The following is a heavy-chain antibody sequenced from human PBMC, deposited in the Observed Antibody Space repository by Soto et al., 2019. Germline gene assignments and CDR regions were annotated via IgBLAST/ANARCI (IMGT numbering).Heavy chain of an antibody. V-gene: IGHV3-33*01. CDR2: IWYDGSNK. Sequence: QVQLVESGGGMVQPGRSLRLSCAASGFTFSSYGMHWVRQAPGKGLEWVAVIWYDGSNKYYADSVKGRFTISRDNSKNSLYLQMNSLRAEDTAVYYCARDQDSSSFYSYYMDVWGKGTTVTVSS. D-gene: IGHD6-13*01. J-gene: IGHJ6*03. CDR3: ARDQDSSSFYSYYMDV. CDR1: GFTFSSYG.